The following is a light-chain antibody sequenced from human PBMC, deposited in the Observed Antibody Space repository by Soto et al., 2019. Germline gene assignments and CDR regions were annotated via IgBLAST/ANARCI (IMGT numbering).Light chain of an antibody. J-gene: IGLJ2*01. V-gene: IGLV2-14*02. CDR2: EVN. CDR3: SSYTSSRTAV. Sequence: SALTQPASVAGSPGQSITISCTGTSGDIGSYNLVSWYQHHPGKAPQLMIYEVNKRPSGVSNRFSGSKSGNAASLTISGLQAEDEADYYCSSYTSSRTAVFGGGTKVTVL. CDR1: SGDIGSYNL.